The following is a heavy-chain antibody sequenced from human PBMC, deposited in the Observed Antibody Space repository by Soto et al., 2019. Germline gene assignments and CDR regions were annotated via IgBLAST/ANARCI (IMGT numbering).Heavy chain of an antibody. V-gene: IGHV1-69*06. CDR1: GGTFSSYA. D-gene: IGHD3-3*01. CDR3: AMQVVGVVTRYSYWLAP. Sequence: QVQLVQSGAAVKKPGSSVKVSCKASGGTFSSYAITWVRQAPGQGLEWMGGIIPIFGTANYAQKLQRRVTITADKSTSTDYMELSSLRPEDTAAYYCAMQVVGVVTRYSYWLAPLGQGPLVTLCS. J-gene: IGHJ5*02. CDR2: IIPIFGTA.